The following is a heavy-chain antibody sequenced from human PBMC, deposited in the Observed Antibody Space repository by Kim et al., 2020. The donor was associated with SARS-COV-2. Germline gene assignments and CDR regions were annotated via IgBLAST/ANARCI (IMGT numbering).Heavy chain of an antibody. CDR3: VRCNMVRVYYYGRDV. J-gene: IGHJ6*02. CDR1: GGSISSGGYY. Sequence: SETLSLTCTVSGGSISSGGYYWSWIRQHPGKGLEWIGYIYYSESTYYNPSLKSRVTISVDTSKNQFSLKQSSVTAADTAVYYCVRCNMVRVYYYGRDVWGQWTTVTVSS. D-gene: IGHD3-10*01. V-gene: IGHV4-31*03. CDR2: IYYSEST.